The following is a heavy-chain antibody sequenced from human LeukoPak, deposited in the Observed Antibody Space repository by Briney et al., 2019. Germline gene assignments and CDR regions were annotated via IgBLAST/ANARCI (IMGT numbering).Heavy chain of an antibody. J-gene: IGHJ3*02. CDR3: ARERWFDI. V-gene: IGHV4-59*01. D-gene: IGHD4-23*01. CDR1: GGSISNYY. CDR2: IYYSGST. Sequence: SETLSLTCTVSGGSISNYYWSWIRQHPGKGLEWIGYIYYSGSTNYNPSLKSRVAISVDTSKNQFSLKLSSVTAADTAVYYCARERWFDIWGQGTMVTVSS.